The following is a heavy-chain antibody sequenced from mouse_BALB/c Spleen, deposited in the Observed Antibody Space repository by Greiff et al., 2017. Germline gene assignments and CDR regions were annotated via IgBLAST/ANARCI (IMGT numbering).Heavy chain of an antibody. CDR2: IDPSDSYT. V-gene: IGHV1-69*02. Sequence: QVQLKQPGAELVKPGASVKLSCKASGYTFTSYWMHWVKQRPGQGLEWIGEIDPSDSYTNYNQKFKGKATLTVDKSSSTAYMQLSSLTSEDSAVYYCARFYDGYAMDYWGQGTSVTVSS. CDR3: ARFYDGYAMDY. CDR1: GYTFTSYW. J-gene: IGHJ4*01. D-gene: IGHD2-3*01.